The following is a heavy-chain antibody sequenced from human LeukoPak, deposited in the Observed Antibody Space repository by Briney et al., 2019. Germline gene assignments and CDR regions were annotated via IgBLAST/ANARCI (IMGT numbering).Heavy chain of an antibody. D-gene: IGHD4-4*01. J-gene: IGHJ6*02. CDR3: ARAGAVTKTLYYYSYGIDV. V-gene: IGHV1-2*02. Sequence: ASVKVSCKASGYTFTGYYIHWVRQAPGQGLEWMGWINPNSGGTNYAQKFQGRVTMTRDTSISTAYMELSRLRSDDTAVYYCARAGAVTKTLYYYSYGIDVWGQGTTVTVSS. CDR2: INPNSGGT. CDR1: GYTFTGYY.